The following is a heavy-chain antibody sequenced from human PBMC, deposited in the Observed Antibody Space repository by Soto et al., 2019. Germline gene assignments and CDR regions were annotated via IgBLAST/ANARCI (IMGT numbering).Heavy chain of an antibody. CDR3: ASSMGHLDY. V-gene: IGHV3-30*03. CDR1: GFTFSDYA. Sequence: PGGSLRLSCAASGFTFSDYAMHWVRQAPGKGLEWVAVVSHDGRNTHYADSVKGRFTISRDNAKNSLYLQMNSLRDEDTALYYCASSMGHLDYWGQGTLVTVSS. CDR2: VSHDGRNT. J-gene: IGHJ4*02. D-gene: IGHD2-21*01.